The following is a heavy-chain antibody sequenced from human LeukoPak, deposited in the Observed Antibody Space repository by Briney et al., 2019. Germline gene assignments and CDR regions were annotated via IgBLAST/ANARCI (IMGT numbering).Heavy chain of an antibody. CDR2: INPNRGGP. CDR1: GYTFTDYY. V-gene: IGHV1-2*02. CDR3: ARDQYYGMDV. J-gene: IGHJ6*02. Sequence: GASVKVSCKASGYTFTDYYIHWVRQAPGQGLEWMGWINPNRGGPNYAQKFQGRVTMTRDTSISTAYMELSRLRPDDTAVYYCARDQYYGMDVWGQGTTVTVSS.